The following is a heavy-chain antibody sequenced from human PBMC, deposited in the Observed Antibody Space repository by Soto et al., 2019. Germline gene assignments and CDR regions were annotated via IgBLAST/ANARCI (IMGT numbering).Heavy chain of an antibody. CDR1: GYTFTSYA. CDR2: INAGNGNT. Sequence: ASVKVSCKASGYTFTSYAMHWVRQAPGQRLEWMGWINAGNGNTKYSQKFQGRVTITRDTSASTAYMELSSLRSEDTAVYYCARDDLIAAAGGGGYYYGMDVWGQGTTVTVSS. CDR3: ARDDLIAAAGGGGYYYGMDV. V-gene: IGHV1-3*01. D-gene: IGHD6-13*01. J-gene: IGHJ6*02.